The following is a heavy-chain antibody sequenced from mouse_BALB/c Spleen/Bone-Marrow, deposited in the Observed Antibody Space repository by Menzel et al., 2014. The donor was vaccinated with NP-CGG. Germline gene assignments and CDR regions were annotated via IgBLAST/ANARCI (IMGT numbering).Heavy chain of an antibody. Sequence: QVQLQQPGPELMKPGASVKISCKATGYTFSSYWIEWVKQRPGHGLEWIGEILPGSGNTHYNEKFKGKATFTADTSSNTAYMQLSSLTSGDSAVYYCTRQGFACRGQGTLVTVSA. V-gene: IGHV1-9*01. CDR1: GYTFSSYW. J-gene: IGHJ3*01. CDR2: ILPGSGNT. CDR3: TRQGFAC.